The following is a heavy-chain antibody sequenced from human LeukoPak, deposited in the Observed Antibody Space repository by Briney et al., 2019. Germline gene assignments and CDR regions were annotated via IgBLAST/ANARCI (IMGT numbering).Heavy chain of an antibody. CDR1: GFTFSDYY. CDR3: ARTSSFVDYYDR. V-gene: IGHV3-11*03. Sequence: GGSLRLSCAASGFTFSDYYMSWIRQAPGKGLEWVSYISSSSSYTNYADSVKGRFTISRDNSKNTLYLQMNSLRAEDTAVYYCARTSSFVDYYDRWGQGTLVTVSS. J-gene: IGHJ4*02. D-gene: IGHD3-10*02. CDR2: ISSSSSYT.